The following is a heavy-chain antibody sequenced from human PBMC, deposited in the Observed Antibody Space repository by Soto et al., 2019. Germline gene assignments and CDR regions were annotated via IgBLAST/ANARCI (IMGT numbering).Heavy chain of an antibody. J-gene: IGHJ4*02. Sequence: EVELVESGGGLVKPGGSLRLSCAASGFTFSNAWMSWVRQAPGKGLEWVGRIKRKTDGGTTDYAAPVKGRFTISRDDSKNTLYLQMNSLKTEDTAVYYCTPVNSGWRAVGYWGQGTLVTVSS. V-gene: IGHV3-15*01. CDR3: TPVNSGWRAVGY. CDR1: GFTFSNAW. CDR2: IKRKTDGGTT. D-gene: IGHD6-19*01.